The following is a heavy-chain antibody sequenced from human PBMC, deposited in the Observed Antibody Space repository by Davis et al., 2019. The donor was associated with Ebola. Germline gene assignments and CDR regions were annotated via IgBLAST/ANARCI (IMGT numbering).Heavy chain of an antibody. J-gene: IGHJ3*02. V-gene: IGHV3-48*02. CDR3: VRDYLFALDI. Sequence: PGGSLRLSCAASGFTFSSYTMNWVRQAPGKGLEWVSYIGTRGDPTVYADSVKGRFTVSRDDANNSLSLLMNSPRDEDTAIYYCVRDYLFALDIWGQGTMVTVSS. CDR2: IGTRGDPT. CDR1: GFTFSSYT.